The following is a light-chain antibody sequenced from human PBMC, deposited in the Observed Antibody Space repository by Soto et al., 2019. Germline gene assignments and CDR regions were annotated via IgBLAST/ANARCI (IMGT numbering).Light chain of an antibody. J-gene: IGLJ1*01. CDR2: GVT. CDR3: NSYAGSNIYV. CDR1: SSDVGRYDY. Sequence: QSALTQPLSASGSPGQSVTFSCTGTSSDVGRYDYVSWYQQHPGKAPKLLIYGVTKRPSGVPDRFSGSKSGNTASLTVSGLQAEDEAYYYCNSYAGSNIYVFGTGTQLTVL. V-gene: IGLV2-8*01.